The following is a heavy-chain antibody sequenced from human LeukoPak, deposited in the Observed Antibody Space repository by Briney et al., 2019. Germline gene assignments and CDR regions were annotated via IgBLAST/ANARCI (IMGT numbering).Heavy chain of an antibody. J-gene: IGHJ4*02. CDR1: GYTFTGYY. D-gene: IGHD2-8*01. Sequence: ASVKVSCKASGYTFTGYYMHWVRQAPGQGLEWMGWINPNSGGTNYAQKFQGRVTMTRDTSISTAYMELSRLRSDDTAVYYCARQYCTNGVCYYGGHDYWGQGTLVTVSS. V-gene: IGHV1-2*02. CDR2: INPNSGGT. CDR3: ARQYCTNGVCYYGGHDY.